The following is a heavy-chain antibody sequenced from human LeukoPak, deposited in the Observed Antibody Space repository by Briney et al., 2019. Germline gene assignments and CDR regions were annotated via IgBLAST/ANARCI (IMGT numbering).Heavy chain of an antibody. CDR1: GGSISSGGYY. V-gene: IGHV4-31*03. J-gene: IGHJ4*02. CDR3: ARRAAAASLYYFDY. CDR2: IYYSGST. D-gene: IGHD6-13*01. Sequence: SQTLSLTCTVSGGSISSGGYYWSWIRQHPGKGLEWIGDIYYSGSTYYNPSLKSRVTISVDTSKNQFSLKLSSVTAADTAVYYCARRAAAASLYYFDYWGQGTLVTVSS.